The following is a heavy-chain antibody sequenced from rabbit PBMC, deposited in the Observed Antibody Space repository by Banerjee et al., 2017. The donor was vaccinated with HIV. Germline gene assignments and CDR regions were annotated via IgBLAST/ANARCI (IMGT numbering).Heavy chain of an antibody. D-gene: IGHD8-1*01. J-gene: IGHJ4*01. V-gene: IGHV1S45*01. CDR1: GFDFNSDA. CDR3: ARAGDNTGSDYWIRIWDL. Sequence: QEQLVESGGGLVQPEGSLTLTCKASGFDFNSDAMCWVRQAPGKGLEWIACIYTDSGRTYHASWAKGRFTISKTSSTTVTLQMTSLTAADTATYFCARAGDNTGSDYWIRIWDLWGPGTLVTVS. CDR2: IYTDSGRT.